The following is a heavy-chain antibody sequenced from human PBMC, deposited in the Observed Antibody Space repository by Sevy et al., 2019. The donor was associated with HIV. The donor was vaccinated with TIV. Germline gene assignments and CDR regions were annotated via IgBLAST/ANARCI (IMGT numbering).Heavy chain of an antibody. CDR3: ARRTTTPYWYFDL. CDR2: IYYSGST. CDR1: GGSISSSSYY. V-gene: IGHV4-39*01. D-gene: IGHD5-12*01. J-gene: IGHJ2*01. Sequence: SETLSLTCTVSGGSISSSSYYWGWIRQPPGKGLEGIGSIYYSGSTYYNPSLKSRVTISVDTSKNQFSLKLSSVTAADTAVYYCARRTTTPYWYFDLWGRGTLVTVSS.